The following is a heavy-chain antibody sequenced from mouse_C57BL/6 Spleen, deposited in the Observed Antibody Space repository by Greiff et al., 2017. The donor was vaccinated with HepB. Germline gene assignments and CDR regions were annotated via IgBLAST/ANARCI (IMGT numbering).Heavy chain of an antibody. D-gene: IGHD4-1*01. CDR1: GYTFTDYN. V-gene: IGHV1-22*01. CDR2: INPNNGGT. CDR3: AKTGKDYAMDY. Sequence: EVQGVESGPELVKPGASVKMSCKASGYTFTDYNMHWVKQSHGKSLEWIGYINPNNGGTSYNQKFKGKATLTVNKSSSTAYMELRSLTSEDSAVYYCAKTGKDYAMDYWGQGTSVTVSS. J-gene: IGHJ4*01.